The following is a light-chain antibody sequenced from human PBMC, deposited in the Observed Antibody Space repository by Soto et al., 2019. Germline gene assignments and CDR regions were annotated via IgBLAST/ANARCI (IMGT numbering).Light chain of an antibody. V-gene: IGLV4-69*01. CDR2: VNSDGSH. CDR1: SGHSSYA. Sequence: QSVLTQSPSASASLGASVKFTCTLSSGHSSYAIAWHQQQPEKGPRYLMKVNSDGSHSKGDGIPDRFSGSSSGAERYLTISSLQSEDEADYFCQTWGTGIQVFGGGTQLTVL. CDR3: QTWGTGIQV. J-gene: IGLJ3*02.